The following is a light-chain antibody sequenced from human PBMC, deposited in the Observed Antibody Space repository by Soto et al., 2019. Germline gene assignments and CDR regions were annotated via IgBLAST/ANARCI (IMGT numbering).Light chain of an antibody. J-gene: IGKJ2*01. CDR1: QGISSY. V-gene: IGKV1-8*01. CDR2: AAS. Sequence: AIRMTQSPSSFSASTGDRVTITCRASQGISSYLAWYQQKPGKAPKLLIYAASTLQSGVPSRFSCSGSGTDFTLTISCLQSEDFATYYCQQYYSYPRYTFGQGTKLEIK. CDR3: QQYYSYPRYT.